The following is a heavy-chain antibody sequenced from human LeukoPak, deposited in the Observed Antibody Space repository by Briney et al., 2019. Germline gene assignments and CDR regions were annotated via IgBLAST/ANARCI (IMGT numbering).Heavy chain of an antibody. D-gene: IGHD3-9*01. V-gene: IGHV3-66*04. J-gene: IGHJ6*02. CDR2: LYSGGRT. CDR1: EFSVSNNY. CDR3: AKLDILTGYSPYV. Sequence: PGGSLRLSCTASEFSVSNNYMSWVRQAPGKGLEWVSVLYSGGRTNYADSVRGRFSISRDNSKNTMYLQMNSLRVEDTAVYYCAKLDILTGYSPYVWGRGTTVTVSS.